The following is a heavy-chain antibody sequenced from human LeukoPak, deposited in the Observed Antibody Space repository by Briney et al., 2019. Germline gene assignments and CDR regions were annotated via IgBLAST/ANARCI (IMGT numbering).Heavy chain of an antibody. CDR1: GFTFSSYA. D-gene: IGHD1-26*01. CDR3: AKDDTLGSYSH. Sequence: GGSLRLSCAASGFTFSSYAMSWVRQAPGKGLEWVSSISGSGDSTYYADSVKGRFTISRDNSKNTLYLQMNSLRAEDTAVYYCAKDDTLGSYSHWGQGTLVTVSS. CDR2: ISGSGDST. V-gene: IGHV3-23*01. J-gene: IGHJ4*02.